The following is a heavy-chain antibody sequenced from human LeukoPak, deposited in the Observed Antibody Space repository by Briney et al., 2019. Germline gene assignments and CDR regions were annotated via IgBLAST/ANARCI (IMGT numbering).Heavy chain of an antibody. J-gene: IGHJ4*02. CDR2: ISYDESNK. D-gene: IGHD5-18*01. CDR3: ARDPGSRAEWMQYYFDY. CDR1: GFTFSSYA. Sequence: GRSLRLSCAASGFTFSSYAMHWVRQAPGKGLEWVAVISYDESNKYYADSVKGRFTISRDNSKNTLYLQMNSLRAEDTAVYYCARDPGSRAEWMQYYFDYWGQGTLVTVSS. V-gene: IGHV3-30*01.